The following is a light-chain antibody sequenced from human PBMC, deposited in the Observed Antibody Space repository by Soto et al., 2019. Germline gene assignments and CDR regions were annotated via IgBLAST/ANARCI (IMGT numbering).Light chain of an antibody. J-gene: IGLJ1*01. V-gene: IGLV2-14*01. CDR1: SSDVGRYNY. CDR2: EVS. CDR3: SLYTSSTFYV. Sequence: QSALTQPASVSGSPGQSITISCTGSSSDVGRYNYVSWYQHHPGKAPKLMIYEVSNRPSGGSDRFSGSKSGNTASLTISGLQAEDEADYYCSLYTSSTFYVFGTGTKLPS.